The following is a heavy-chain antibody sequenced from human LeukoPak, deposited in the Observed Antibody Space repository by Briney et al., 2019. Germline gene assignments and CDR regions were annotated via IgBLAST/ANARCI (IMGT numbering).Heavy chain of an antibody. V-gene: IGHV1-69*06. Sequence: SVNVSCKASGGTFSSYAISWVRQAPGQGLEWMGGIIPIFGTANYAQKFQGRVTITADTSTSTAYMELRSLRSDDTAVYYCARNYYGSEYYFDYWGQGTLVTVSS. CDR1: GGTFSSYA. D-gene: IGHD3-10*01. J-gene: IGHJ4*02. CDR3: ARNYYGSEYYFDY. CDR2: IIPIFGTA.